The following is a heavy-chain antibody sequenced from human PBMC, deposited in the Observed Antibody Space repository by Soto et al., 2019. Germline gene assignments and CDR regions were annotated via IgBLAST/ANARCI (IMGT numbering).Heavy chain of an antibody. V-gene: IGHV3-30*18. Sequence: QVQLVESGGGVVQPGRSLRLSCAASGFTFSNYAMHWVRQAPGKGLEWVAAISNDGSNKYYVDSVKGRFTISRDNSKSMLYLQMNSLRPEDKAVYYYAQGIFGHSYDSRGFEYWGEGTMVTVPS. J-gene: IGHJ4*02. CDR3: AQGIFGHSYDSRGFEY. CDR1: GFTFSNYA. D-gene: IGHD3-22*01. CDR2: ISNDGSNK.